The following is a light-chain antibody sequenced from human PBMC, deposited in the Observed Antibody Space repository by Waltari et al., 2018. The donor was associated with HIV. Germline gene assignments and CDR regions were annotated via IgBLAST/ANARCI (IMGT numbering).Light chain of an antibody. CDR1: QSVLYSSNNKNY. Sequence: DIVMTQSPDSLAVSLGERATMNCKSSQSVLYSSNNKNYLAWYQQKPGQPPKLLIYWASTRESGVPDRFSGSGSATDFTLTISILQAEDVAVYYCQQYSITPVTFGQGTKLEIK. CDR3: QQYSITPVT. V-gene: IGKV4-1*01. J-gene: IGKJ2*01. CDR2: WAS.